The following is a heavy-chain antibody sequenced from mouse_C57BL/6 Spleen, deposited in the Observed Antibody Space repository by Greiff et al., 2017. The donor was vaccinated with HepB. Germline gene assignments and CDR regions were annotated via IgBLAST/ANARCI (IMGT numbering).Heavy chain of an antibody. J-gene: IGHJ3*01. V-gene: IGHV1-69*01. CDR1: GYTFTSYW. Sequence: QVQLQQPGAELVMPGASVKLSCKASGYTFTSYWMHWVKQRPGQGLEWIGEIDPSDSYTNYNQKFKGKSTLTVDKSSSTAYMQLSSLTSEDSAVYYCARRSTGTWCAYWGQGTLVTVSA. CDR2: IDPSDSYT. D-gene: IGHD4-1*02. CDR3: ARRSTGTWCAY.